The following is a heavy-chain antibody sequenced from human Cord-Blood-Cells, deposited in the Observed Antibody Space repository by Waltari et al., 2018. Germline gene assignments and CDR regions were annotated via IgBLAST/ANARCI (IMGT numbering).Heavy chain of an antibody. V-gene: IGHV4-38-2*01. Sequence: QVQLQESGPGLVKPSETLSLTCAVSGYSISSGYYWGWIRQPPGKGLEWIGRIYQSGSTYYNPSRKSRVTISVDTSKNQFSLKLSSVTAADTAVYYCARGGNSIVVVPAAMWFDPWGQGTLVTVSS. CDR2: IYQSGST. J-gene: IGHJ5*02. D-gene: IGHD2-2*01. CDR1: GYSISSGYY. CDR3: ARGGNSIVVVPAAMWFDP.